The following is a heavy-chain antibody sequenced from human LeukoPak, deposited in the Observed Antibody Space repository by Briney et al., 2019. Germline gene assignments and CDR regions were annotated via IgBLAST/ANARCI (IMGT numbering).Heavy chain of an antibody. CDR1: GITFSDYY. CDR2: ISSSGSTI. D-gene: IGHD2-2*01. J-gene: IGHJ6*03. Sequence: GGSLRLSCAASGITFSDYYMSWIRQAPGKGLEWVSYISSSGSTIYYADSVKGRFTISRDNAKNSLYLQMNSLRAEDTAVYYCARDGCSSASCYRRYYYYMDVWGKGTTVTVSS. CDR3: ARDGCSSASCYRRYYYYMDV. V-gene: IGHV3-11*01.